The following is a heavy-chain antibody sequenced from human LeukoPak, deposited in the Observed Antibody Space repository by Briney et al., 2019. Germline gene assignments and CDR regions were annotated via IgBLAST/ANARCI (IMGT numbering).Heavy chain of an antibody. D-gene: IGHD6-13*01. CDR1: GFTFSSSG. CDR3: ARDRGSRWYGPIDY. V-gene: IGHV3-33*01. Sequence: GGSLRLSCAASGFTFSSSGMHWVRQAPGKGLEWVAVIWSDGSDTHYADSVKGRFTISRDNSKNTLFLQMYSLRAEDTAVYYCARDRGSRWYGPIDYWGQGTLVTVSS. J-gene: IGHJ4*02. CDR2: IWSDGSDT.